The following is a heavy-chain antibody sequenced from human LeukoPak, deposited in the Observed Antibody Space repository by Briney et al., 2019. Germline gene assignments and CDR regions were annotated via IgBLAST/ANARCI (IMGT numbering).Heavy chain of an antibody. J-gene: IGHJ4*02. V-gene: IGHV3-23*01. D-gene: IGHD6-6*01. CDR1: GFTFSSYA. CDR3: ARESFAARWD. CDR2: ISGSGGST. Sequence: GGSLRLSCAASGFTFSSYAMSWVRQAPGKGLEWVSGISGSGGSTDYADSVKGRFTISRDNSKNTLYLQMNSLTAEDTAVYYCARESFAARWDWGQGTLVTVSS.